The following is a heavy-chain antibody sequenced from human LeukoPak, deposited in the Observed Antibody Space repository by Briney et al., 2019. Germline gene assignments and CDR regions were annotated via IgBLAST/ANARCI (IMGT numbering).Heavy chain of an antibody. CDR3: ARRYSSGWYGIDY. CDR2: IYYSGST. D-gene: IGHD6-19*01. V-gene: IGHV4-39*01. J-gene: IGHJ4*02. CDR1: GGSISSSSYY. Sequence: PSETLSLTCTVSGGSISSSSYYWGWIRQPPGKGLEWIGSIYYSGSTYYNPSLKSRVTIFVDTSKNQFSLKLSSVTAADTAVYYCARRYSSGWYGIDYWGQGTLVTVSS.